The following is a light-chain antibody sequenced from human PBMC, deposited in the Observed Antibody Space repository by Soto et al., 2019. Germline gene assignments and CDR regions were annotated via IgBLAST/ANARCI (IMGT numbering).Light chain of an antibody. V-gene: IGLV1-44*01. CDR1: SSNIGSNT. J-gene: IGLJ1*01. CDR2: SNN. CDR3: AAWDDSLNGLYV. Sequence: QSVLTQPPSASGTPGQRVTISCSGSSSNIGSNTVNWYQQLPGTAPKLLIYSNNQRPSGVPDRFSGSKSGTSASLAISGLQSEDEDDYYCAAWDDSLNGLYVFGNGTKVTV.